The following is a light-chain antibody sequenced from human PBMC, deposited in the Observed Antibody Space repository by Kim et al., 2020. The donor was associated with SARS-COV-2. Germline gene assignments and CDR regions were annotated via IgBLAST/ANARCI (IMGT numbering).Light chain of an antibody. CDR2: LNSDGSH. CDR1: SGHSSYA. Sequence: SVKLTCTLSSGHSSYAIAWHQQHPEKGPRYLMKLNSDGSHSKGDGIPDRFSGSSSGAERYLTISSLQSEDEADYYCQTWGTGIHWVFGGGTQLTVL. CDR3: QTWGTGIHWV. V-gene: IGLV4-69*01. J-gene: IGLJ3*02.